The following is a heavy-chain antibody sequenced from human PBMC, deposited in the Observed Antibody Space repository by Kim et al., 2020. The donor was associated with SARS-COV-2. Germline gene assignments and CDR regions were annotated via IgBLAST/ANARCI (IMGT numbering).Heavy chain of an antibody. Sequence: GGSLRLSCAASGFTFSSYEMNWVRQAPGKGLEWVSYITSSGSTISYSDSVKGRFIISRDNGMHSLYLQMNSLRAEDTAVYYCARDSERLTVKVLLDGWGQGTTVTV. CDR3: ARDSERLTVKVLLDG. D-gene: IGHD3-22*01. J-gene: IGHJ6*02. CDR2: ITSSGSTI. CDR1: GFTFSSYE. V-gene: IGHV3-48*03.